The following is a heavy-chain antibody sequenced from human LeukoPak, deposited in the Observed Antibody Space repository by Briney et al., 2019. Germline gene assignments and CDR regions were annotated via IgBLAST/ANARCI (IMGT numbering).Heavy chain of an antibody. CDR3: ASSSGGFNWFDP. CDR2: IYANGDA. CDR1: GFTVSSNY. J-gene: IGHJ5*02. V-gene: IGHV3-66*01. Sequence: GGSLRLSCAASGFTVSSNYMSWVRQAPGKGLEWVSVIYANGDAYYADSVKGRFTISRDNAKNTLYLQMNSLRVEDTAVYYCASSSGGFNWFDPWGQGTLVTVSS. D-gene: IGHD3-22*01.